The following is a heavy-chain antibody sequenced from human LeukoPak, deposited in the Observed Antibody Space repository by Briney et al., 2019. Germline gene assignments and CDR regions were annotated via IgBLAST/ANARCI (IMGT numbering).Heavy chain of an antibody. Sequence: GESLKISCKGSGYSFTSQWIGWVRQMPGKGLEWMGIIYPGDSDTRYSPSFQGQVIISADKSINTAYLQWSSLKASDTDVYYCARQLAYYDSSGYPEYYFDYWGQGTLVTVSS. V-gene: IGHV5-51*01. CDR1: GYSFTSQW. D-gene: IGHD3-22*01. CDR3: ARQLAYYDSSGYPEYYFDY. J-gene: IGHJ4*02. CDR2: IYPGDSDT.